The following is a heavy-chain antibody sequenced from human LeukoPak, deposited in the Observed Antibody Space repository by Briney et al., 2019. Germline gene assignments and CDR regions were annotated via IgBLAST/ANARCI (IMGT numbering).Heavy chain of an antibody. D-gene: IGHD1-14*01. CDR3: ARNFPGRTEDV. CDR1: GDSMSSYF. Sequence: SETLSLTCTVSGDSMSSYFWTWVRQFPGKGLEWVGYVYQTTTTYNPSLKGRVTISADMSQNQLSLKVTSVTAADTAVYYCARNFPGRTEDVWGKGTTVIVSS. CDR2: VYQTTT. V-gene: IGHV4-59*01. J-gene: IGHJ6*04.